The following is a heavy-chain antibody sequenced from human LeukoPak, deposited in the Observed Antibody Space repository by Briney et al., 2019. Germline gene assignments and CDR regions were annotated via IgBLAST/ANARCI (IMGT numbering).Heavy chain of an antibody. CDR1: GFTVSSNY. CDR3: ARGDYGSGSEYYNWFDP. Sequence: PGGSLRLSCAASGFTVSSNYMSWVRQAPGKGLEWVSVIYSGGSTYYADSVKGRFTISRDNSKNTLYLQMNSLRAEDTAVYYCARGDYGSGSEYYNWFDPWGQGTLVTVSS. D-gene: IGHD3-10*01. CDR2: IYSGGST. V-gene: IGHV3-66*01. J-gene: IGHJ5*02.